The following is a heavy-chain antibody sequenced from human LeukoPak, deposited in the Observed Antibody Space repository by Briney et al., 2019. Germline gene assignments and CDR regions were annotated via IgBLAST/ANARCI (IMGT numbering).Heavy chain of an antibody. J-gene: IGHJ5*02. CDR3: ASQIGYSSSWHP. D-gene: IGHD6-13*01. CDR1: GYSFSNYW. Sequence: GESLKISCKGSGYSFSNYWIAWVRQMPGKGLEWMGIIFPDDSDTRYSPSFQGQVTISADKSINTAYLQWSSLKALDTAMYYCASQIGYSSSWHPWGQGTLVTVSS. V-gene: IGHV5-51*01. CDR2: IFPDDSDT.